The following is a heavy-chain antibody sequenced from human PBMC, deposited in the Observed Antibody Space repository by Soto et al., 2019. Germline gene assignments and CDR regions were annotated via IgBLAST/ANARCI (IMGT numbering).Heavy chain of an antibody. CDR3: AQGGDYYGRDYYYYMDV. D-gene: IGHD3-10*01. CDR1: GFTFSSYG. J-gene: IGHJ6*03. CDR2: ISYDGSNK. Sequence: GGSLRLSCAASGFTFSSYGMHWVRQAPGKGLEWVAVISYDGSNKYYADSVKGRFTISRDNSKNTLYLQMNSLRAEDTAVYYCAQGGDYYGRDYYYYMDVWGKGTTVTISS. V-gene: IGHV3-30*18.